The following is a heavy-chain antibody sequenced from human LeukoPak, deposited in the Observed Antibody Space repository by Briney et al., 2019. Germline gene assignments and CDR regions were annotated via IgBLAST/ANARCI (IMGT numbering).Heavy chain of an antibody. V-gene: IGHV1-2*02. CDR1: GYTFTGYY. J-gene: IGHJ4*02. CDR2: LNPNSGDT. CDR3: ARDDIVGATEFDY. Sequence: ASVKVSCKASGYTFTGYYMHWVRQAPGQGLEWMGWLNPNSGDTNYAQRFQGRVTMTSDTSTKTAYMELSRLTSDDTAMYYCARDDIVGATEFDYWGQGTLVTVSS. D-gene: IGHD1-26*01.